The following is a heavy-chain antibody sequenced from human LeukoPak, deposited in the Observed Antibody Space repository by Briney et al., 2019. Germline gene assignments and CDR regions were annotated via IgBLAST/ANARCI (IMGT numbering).Heavy chain of an antibody. D-gene: IGHD2-21*02. CDR1: GYNFGTYW. CDR2: IYPADSDA. J-gene: IGHJ5*02. Sequence: GESLKISCKGSGYNFGTYWIGWVRQMPGQGLEFMGIIYPADSDARYSPSFQGQVTISADKSISAAYLQWSSLKASDTAMYYCAVTALDNWFDHWGQGTLVTVSS. V-gene: IGHV5-51*01. CDR3: AVTALDNWFDH.